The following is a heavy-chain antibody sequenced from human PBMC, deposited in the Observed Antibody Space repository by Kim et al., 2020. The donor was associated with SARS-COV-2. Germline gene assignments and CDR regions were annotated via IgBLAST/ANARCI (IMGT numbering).Heavy chain of an antibody. CDR1: GGSLRGYY. V-gene: IGHV4-34*01. CDR2: INHSGSS. CDR3: ARGRAGRTLALEAATPLLD. D-gene: IGHD2-15*01. Sequence: SETLSLTCSVYGGSLRGYYWSWIRQPPGKGLECIGEINHSGSSNYNPSLKSRVTISVDTSKNQISLKLNSLTAADTAVYYCARGRAGRTLALEAATPLLDWGQGTLVIVSS. J-gene: IGHJ4*02.